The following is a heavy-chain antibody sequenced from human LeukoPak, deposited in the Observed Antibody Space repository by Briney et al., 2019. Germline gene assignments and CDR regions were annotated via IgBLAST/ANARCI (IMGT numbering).Heavy chain of an antibody. CDR3: ARDFELSH. CDR1: GFTFSSYG. Sequence: GRSLRLSCAASGFTFSSYGMHWVRQAPGKGLEWVALIWYDGSSKHYADSVRGRFTISRDNSKNTLYLQMNGLRAEDTAVYYCARDFELSHWGQGTLVTVSS. V-gene: IGHV3-33*01. J-gene: IGHJ4*02. CDR2: IWYDGSSK. D-gene: IGHD3-16*02.